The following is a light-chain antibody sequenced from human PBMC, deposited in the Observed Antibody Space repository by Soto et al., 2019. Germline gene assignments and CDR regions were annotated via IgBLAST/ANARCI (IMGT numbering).Light chain of an antibody. V-gene: IGLV2-14*01. CDR1: SSDVGGHNH. CDR3: NSYTSSSTHV. Sequence: QSALNQPASVSGSPGQSITISCTGSSSDVGGHNHVSWYQQHPGKAPKLIIYEVGNRPSGVSNRFSGSKSGNTASLTISGFQAEDEADYYCNSYTSSSTHVFGTGTKVTVL. J-gene: IGLJ1*01. CDR2: EVG.